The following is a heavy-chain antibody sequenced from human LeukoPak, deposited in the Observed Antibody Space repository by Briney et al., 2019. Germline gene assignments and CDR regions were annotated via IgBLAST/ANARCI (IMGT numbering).Heavy chain of an antibody. CDR1: GYTFTGYY. D-gene: IGHD6-25*01. CDR3: ARDQRYYYGMDV. J-gene: IGHJ6*02. V-gene: IGHV1-2*04. Sequence: APVKVSCKASGYTFTGYYMHWVRQAPGQGLEWMGWINPNSGGTNYAQKFQGWVTMTRDTSISTAYMELSRLRSDDTAVYYCARDQRYYYGMDVWGQGTTVTVSS. CDR2: INPNSGGT.